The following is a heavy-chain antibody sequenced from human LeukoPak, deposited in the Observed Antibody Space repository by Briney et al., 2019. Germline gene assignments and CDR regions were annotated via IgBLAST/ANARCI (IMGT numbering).Heavy chain of an antibody. CDR1: GFTFSDYY. CDR2: ISSSGNTT. Sequence: GGSLRLSCAASGFTFSDYYMSWIRQAPGKGLECVSYISSSGNTTYYSDSERGLFTISTAHAKHSLHLQMNSLRAEDTAVYYCARDGGSSWYFDYWGQGTLATVSS. D-gene: IGHD6-13*01. J-gene: IGHJ4*02. CDR3: ARDGGSSWYFDY. V-gene: IGHV3-11*04.